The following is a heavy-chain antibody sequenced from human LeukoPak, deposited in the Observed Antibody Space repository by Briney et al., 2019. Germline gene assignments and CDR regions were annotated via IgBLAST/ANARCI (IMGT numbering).Heavy chain of an antibody. J-gene: IGHJ4*02. V-gene: IGHV5-10-1*01. D-gene: IGHD2-2*01. CDR3: ARQGQLPSSFDY. CDR1: GYSFTSYW. Sequence: GESLKISCKGSGYSFTSYWIGWVRQMPGKGLEWMGRIDPSDSYTNYSPSFQGHVTISADKSISTAYLQWNSLEASDTAMYYCARQGQLPSSFDYWGQGTLVTVSS. CDR2: IDPSDSYT.